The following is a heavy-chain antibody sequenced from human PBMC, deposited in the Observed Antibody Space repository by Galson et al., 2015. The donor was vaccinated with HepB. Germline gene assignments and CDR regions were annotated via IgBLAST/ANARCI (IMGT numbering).Heavy chain of an antibody. CDR3: ARDGVGERWVNYYYYYGMDV. V-gene: IGHV1-3*01. CDR2: INAGNGNT. CDR1: GYTFTSYA. D-gene: IGHD4-23*01. J-gene: IGHJ6*02. Sequence: SVKVSCKASGYTFTSYAMHWVRQAPGQRLEWMGWINAGNGNTKYSQKFQGRVTITRDTSASTAYMELSSLRSEDTAVYYCARDGVGERWVNYYYYYGMDVWGQGTTVTVSS.